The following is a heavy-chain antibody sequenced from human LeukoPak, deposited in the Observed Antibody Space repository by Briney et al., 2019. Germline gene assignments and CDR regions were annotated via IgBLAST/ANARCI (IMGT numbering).Heavy chain of an antibody. J-gene: IGHJ4*02. D-gene: IGHD2-15*01. CDR2: ISSSGSTI. V-gene: IGHV3-11*04. CDR3: AREYRYCSGGSCYSFSTPGY. Sequence: SGGSLRLSCAASGFTFSDYYMSWIRQAPGKGLEWVSYISSSGSTIYYADSVKGRFTISRDNAKNSLYLQMNSLRAEDTAVYYCAREYRYCSGGSCYSFSTPGYWGQGTLVTVSS. CDR1: GFTFSDYY.